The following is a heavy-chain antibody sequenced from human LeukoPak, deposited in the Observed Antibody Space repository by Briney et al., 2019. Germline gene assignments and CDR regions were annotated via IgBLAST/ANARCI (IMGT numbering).Heavy chain of an antibody. CDR1: GINFQWYK. CDR2: ISSSSSYI. D-gene: IGHD3-10*01. Sequence: GSLRPPRATPGINFQWYKLEWGPPAPGKGAEWGPSISSSSSYIYYADSVKGRFTISRDNAKNSLYLQMNSLRAEDTAVYYCARVKYGSGDSAIDYWGQGTLVTVSS. CDR3: ARVKYGSGDSAIDY. V-gene: IGHV3-21*01. J-gene: IGHJ4*02.